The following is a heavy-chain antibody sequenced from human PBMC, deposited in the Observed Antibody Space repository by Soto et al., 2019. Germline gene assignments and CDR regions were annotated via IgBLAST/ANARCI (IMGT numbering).Heavy chain of an antibody. D-gene: IGHD1-26*01. CDR1: GFTFSAYS. V-gene: IGHV3-23*01. J-gene: IGHJ4*02. CDR3: AKSSGNTWEQYYFDY. CDR2: ISGLGGSR. Sequence: VHLLESGGGLVQPGGSLRLSCAASGFTFSAYSLSWVRQAPGKGLQWVSGISGLGGSRYYADSVKGRFTISRDNSKNSLYLQMDSLRVEDTAVYYCAKSSGNTWEQYYFDYWGQGTLLTVSS.